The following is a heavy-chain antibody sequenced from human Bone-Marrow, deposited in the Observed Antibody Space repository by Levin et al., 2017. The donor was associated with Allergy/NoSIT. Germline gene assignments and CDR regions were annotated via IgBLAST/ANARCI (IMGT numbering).Heavy chain of an antibody. Sequence: GESLKISCAASGFNFSTYSMNWVRQAPGKGLEWVSSISSRGNYMYFADSVKGRFTISRDNTDNSLYLQMNTLRAEDTAVYYCARDRAVDHSGYDFDYWGQGALVTVSS. CDR1: GFNFSTYS. CDR2: ISSRGNYM. D-gene: IGHD5-12*01. V-gene: IGHV3-21*06. CDR3: ARDRAVDHSGYDFDY. J-gene: IGHJ4*02.